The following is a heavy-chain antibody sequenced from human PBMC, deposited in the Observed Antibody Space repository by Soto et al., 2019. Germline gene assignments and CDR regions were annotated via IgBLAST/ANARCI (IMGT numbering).Heavy chain of an antibody. Sequence: ASVKVSCKASGYTFTSYGISWVRQAPGQGLEWMGWISAYNGNTNYAQKLQGRVTMTTDTSTSTAYMELRSLSSDDTAVYYCAREGSVVVVPAASNYYYYYGMDVWGQGTTVTVSS. D-gene: IGHD2-2*01. J-gene: IGHJ6*02. CDR3: AREGSVVVVPAASNYYYYYGMDV. CDR1: GYTFTSYG. CDR2: ISAYNGNT. V-gene: IGHV1-18*01.